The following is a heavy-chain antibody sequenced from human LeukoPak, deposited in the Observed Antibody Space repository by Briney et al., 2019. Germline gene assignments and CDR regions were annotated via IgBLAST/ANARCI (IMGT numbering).Heavy chain of an antibody. CDR3: ARGGGYSYGKVHYYYYMDV. J-gene: IGHJ6*03. D-gene: IGHD5-18*01. Sequence: SETLSLTCTVSGGSISSYYWSWIRQPPGKGLEWIGYIYYSGSTNYNPPLKSRVTISVDTSKNQFSLKLSSVTAADTAVYYCARGGGYSYGKVHYYYYMDVWGKGTTVTVSS. CDR1: GGSISSYY. V-gene: IGHV4-59*01. CDR2: IYYSGST.